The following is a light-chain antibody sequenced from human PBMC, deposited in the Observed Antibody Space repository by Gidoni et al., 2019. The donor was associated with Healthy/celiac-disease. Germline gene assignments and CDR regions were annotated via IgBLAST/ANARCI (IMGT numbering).Light chain of an antibody. CDR3: QQYNNWPPWT. CDR1: QSVSSN. J-gene: IGKJ1*01. CDR2: GAS. V-gene: IGKV3-15*01. Sequence: IVMTQSPATLSVSPGERATLSCRASQSVSSNLAWYQQKPGQAPRLLIYGASTRATGIPARFSGSGSGTECTLTISSLQSEDVAVYYCQQYNNWPPWTFGQGTKVEIK.